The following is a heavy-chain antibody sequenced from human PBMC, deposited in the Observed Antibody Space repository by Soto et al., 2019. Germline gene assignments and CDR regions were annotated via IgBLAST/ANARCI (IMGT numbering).Heavy chain of an antibody. CDR1: GASISSSNYY. J-gene: IGHJ6*02. V-gene: IGHV4-39*01. Sequence: PSETLSLTCTVSGASISSSNYYWGWIRQPPGRGLEWIGTMYYSGRTYYNPSLKSRVTTSVDTSKNQFSLKLSAVTATHTAVYYCARQGNTVTTGYYYGMDVWGQGTTVTVSS. D-gene: IGHD4-17*01. CDR3: ARQGNTVTTGYYYGMDV. CDR2: MYYSGRT.